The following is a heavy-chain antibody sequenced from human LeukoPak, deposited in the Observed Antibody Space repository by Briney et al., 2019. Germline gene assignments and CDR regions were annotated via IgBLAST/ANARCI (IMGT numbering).Heavy chain of an antibody. Sequence: APVKVSCKASGYTFTSYGISWVRQAPGQGLEWMGWISAYNGNTNYAQKLQGRVTMTTDTSTSTAYMELRSLRSDDTAVYYCARESLWFGELPFDYWGQGTLVTVSS. CDR2: ISAYNGNT. CDR3: ARESLWFGELPFDY. D-gene: IGHD3-10*01. CDR1: GYTFTSYG. J-gene: IGHJ4*02. V-gene: IGHV1-18*04.